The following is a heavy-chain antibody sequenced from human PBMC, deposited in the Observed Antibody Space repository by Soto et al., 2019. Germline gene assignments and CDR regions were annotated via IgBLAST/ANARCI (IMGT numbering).Heavy chain of an antibody. D-gene: IGHD3-9*01. CDR2: ISSSSSYI. Sequence: GGSLRLSCAASGCTFSSYSMNWVRQAPGKGLEWVSSISSSSSYIYYADSVKGRFTISRDNAKNSLYLQMNSLRAEDTAVYYCARADAYYDILTGYMTSGYAFDIWGQGTMVTVSS. J-gene: IGHJ3*02. CDR1: GCTFSSYS. CDR3: ARADAYYDILTGYMTSGYAFDI. V-gene: IGHV3-21*01.